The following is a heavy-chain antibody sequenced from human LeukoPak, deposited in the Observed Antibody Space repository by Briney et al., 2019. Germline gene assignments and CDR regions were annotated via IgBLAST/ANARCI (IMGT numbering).Heavy chain of an antibody. J-gene: IGHJ4*02. CDR2: ISSSSSYT. Sequence: PGGSLRLSCAASGFTFSDYYMSWIRQAPGKGLEWVSYISSSSSYTNYADSEKGRFNISRDNAKNSLYLQMNSLRAEDTAVYYCARSLVAAAPNFYYWGQGTLVTVSS. CDR1: GFTFSDYY. V-gene: IGHV3-11*03. D-gene: IGHD6-13*01. CDR3: ARSLVAAAPNFYY.